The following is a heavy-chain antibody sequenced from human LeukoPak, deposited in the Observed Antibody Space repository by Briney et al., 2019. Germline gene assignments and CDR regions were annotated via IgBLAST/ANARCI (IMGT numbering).Heavy chain of an antibody. CDR3: ARDFKYAFDY. J-gene: IGHJ4*02. V-gene: IGHV3-48*02. Sequence: TGGSLRLSCTASGFTFSDFSMNWFRQAPGKGLDWVSYITSSSNTIYYADSVKGRFTISRDNAKNSLFLQLNSLRDEDTAMYYCARDFKYAFDYWGQGTLVAVSS. CDR2: ITSSSNTI. CDR1: GFTFSDFS. D-gene: IGHD2-8*01.